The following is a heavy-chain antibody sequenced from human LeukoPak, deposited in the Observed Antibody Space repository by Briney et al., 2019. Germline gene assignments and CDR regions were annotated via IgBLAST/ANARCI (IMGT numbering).Heavy chain of an antibody. CDR1: GGSFSGYY. Sequence: PSETLSLTCAVYGGSFSGYYWSWLRQPPGKGLEWIGEINHSGSTNYNPSLKSRVTISVDTSKNQFSLKLSSVTAADAAVYYCARGVSVIAFDYWGQGTLVTVSS. CDR3: ARGVSVIAFDY. V-gene: IGHV4-34*01. J-gene: IGHJ4*02. CDR2: INHSGST. D-gene: IGHD3-10*01.